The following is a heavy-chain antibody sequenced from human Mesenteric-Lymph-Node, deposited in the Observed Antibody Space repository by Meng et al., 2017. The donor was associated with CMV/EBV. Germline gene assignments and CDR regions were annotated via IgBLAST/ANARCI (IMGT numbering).Heavy chain of an antibody. CDR2: IYPGDSET. V-gene: IGHV5-51*01. CDR3: ARHPGLALAGTHSDY. Sequence: GGSLRLSCKGSGYSFISYWIGWVRQMPGKGLEWMGLIYPGDSETRYSPSFRGLVTISADKSISTAYLQWSTLKASDTAMYYCARHPGLALAGTHSDYWGQGTLVTVSS. D-gene: IGHD6-13*01. CDR1: GYSFISYW. J-gene: IGHJ4*02.